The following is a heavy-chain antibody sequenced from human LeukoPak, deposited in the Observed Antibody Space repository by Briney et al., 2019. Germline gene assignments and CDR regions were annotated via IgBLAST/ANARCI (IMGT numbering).Heavy chain of an antibody. Sequence: GGSLRLSCAASGFTVSSNYITWVRQAPGKGLEWVSVIYSGGSTDYADSVKGRFTIARDNSRNTVHLQMNSLRVEDTAMYYCARVPYGGNSIDCWGQGTLVTVSS. J-gene: IGHJ4*02. CDR1: GFTVSSNY. D-gene: IGHD4-23*01. V-gene: IGHV3-66*01. CDR2: IYSGGST. CDR3: ARVPYGGNSIDC.